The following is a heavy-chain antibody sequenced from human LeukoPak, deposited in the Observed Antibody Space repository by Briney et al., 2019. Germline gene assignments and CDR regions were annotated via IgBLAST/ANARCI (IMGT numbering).Heavy chain of an antibody. CDR2: IHTDTGNP. Sequence: GASVKVSCKVSGYTFTSYMMNWVRQAPGQGLQWMGRIHTDTGNPTYAQGFTGRFVFSLDTSASTAYLQISGLKAEDTATYYCVRGPRVHYFDSTGLKYFRYWGQGTLVTVSS. D-gene: IGHD3-22*01. CDR3: VRGPRVHYFDSTGLKYFRY. CDR1: GYTFTSYM. V-gene: IGHV7-4-1*02. J-gene: IGHJ1*01.